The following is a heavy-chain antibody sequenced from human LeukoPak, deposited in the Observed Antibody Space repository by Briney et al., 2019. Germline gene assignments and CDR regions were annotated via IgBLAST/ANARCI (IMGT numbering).Heavy chain of an antibody. D-gene: IGHD3-22*01. Sequence: PGRSLRLSCAASKFTFSSYGMHWVRQAPGKGLEWVAVIGYDGSNNYYGDSVKGRFTISRVNAKNTLYLQMNSLRAADTAVYYCAGDSEDHSDSSGYYPPAYDIWGQGTMVTVSS. CDR2: IGYDGSNN. V-gene: IGHV3-33*01. J-gene: IGHJ3*02. CDR3: AGDSEDHSDSSGYYPPAYDI. CDR1: KFTFSSYG.